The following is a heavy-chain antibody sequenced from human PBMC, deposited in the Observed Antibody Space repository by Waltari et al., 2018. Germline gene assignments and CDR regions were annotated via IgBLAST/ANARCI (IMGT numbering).Heavy chain of an antibody. D-gene: IGHD6-13*01. CDR3: AKTALGHSSSWYAYYFDY. V-gene: IGHV3-30*18. CDR1: GFTFSSYG. Sequence: QVQLVESGEGVVQPGRSLRLSCAASGFTFSSYGMHWVRQAPGKGLEWVAVIWYDGSNKYYADSVKGRFTISRDNSKNTLYLQMNSLRAEDTAVYYCAKTALGHSSSWYAYYFDYWGQGTLVTVSS. J-gene: IGHJ4*02. CDR2: IWYDGSNK.